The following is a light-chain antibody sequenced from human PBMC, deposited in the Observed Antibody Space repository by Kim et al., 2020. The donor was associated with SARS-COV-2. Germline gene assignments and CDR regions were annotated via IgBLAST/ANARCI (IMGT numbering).Light chain of an antibody. CDR1: QSISSW. Sequence: GDRVTITCRASQSISSWLAWYQQKAGKAPKLLIYDASSLESGVPSRFSGSGSETEFTLTISSLQPDDFATYYCHQYNSYPWTFGQGTKVDIK. CDR2: DAS. J-gene: IGKJ1*01. CDR3: HQYNSYPWT. V-gene: IGKV1-5*01.